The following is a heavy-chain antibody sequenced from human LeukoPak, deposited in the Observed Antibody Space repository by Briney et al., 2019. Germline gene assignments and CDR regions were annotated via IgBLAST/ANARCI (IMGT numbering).Heavy chain of an antibody. J-gene: IGHJ4*02. Sequence: GGSLRLSCAVSGFSVSGYWMTWVRQAPGKGLEWVANIKQDGSEKNYVDSVKGRFTISRDNAENSLFLQMNSLRVEDTAVYYCAREWQGGVAAAGTRIEGDYWGQGTLVAVSS. V-gene: IGHV3-7*01. D-gene: IGHD6-13*01. CDR1: GFSVSGYW. CDR2: IKQDGSEK. CDR3: AREWQGGVAAAGTRIEGDY.